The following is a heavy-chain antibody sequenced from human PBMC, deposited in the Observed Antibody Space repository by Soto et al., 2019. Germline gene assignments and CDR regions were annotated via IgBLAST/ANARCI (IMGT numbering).Heavy chain of an antibody. CDR1: GASITTYY. J-gene: IGHJ4*02. V-gene: IGHV4-59*01. D-gene: IGHD3-10*01. CDR2: IHYSGTT. CDR3: ARTLAAGTTDY. Sequence: SETLSLTCTVSGASITTYYWSWIRQPPGKGLEWIAYIHYSGTTNYNPSLKSRVTMSLDTSKNQFSLKLGSVTAADTAEYYCARTLAAGTTDYWGPGTLVTVSS.